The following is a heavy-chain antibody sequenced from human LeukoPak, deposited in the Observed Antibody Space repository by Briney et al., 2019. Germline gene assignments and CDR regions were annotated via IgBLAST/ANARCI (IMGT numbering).Heavy chain of an antibody. J-gene: IGHJ4*02. CDR1: GYSISSGYN. Sequence: ASETLSLTCSVSGYSISSGYNWGWIRQPPGKGPEWIGSTHHNGPTFYHPSLKSRATISVDTSLNQVSLNLNSVTAAGTAVYYCAREQWGSTFPDYWGQGVLVIVSS. CDR2: THHNGPT. D-gene: IGHD1-26*01. V-gene: IGHV4-38-2*02. CDR3: AREQWGSTFPDY.